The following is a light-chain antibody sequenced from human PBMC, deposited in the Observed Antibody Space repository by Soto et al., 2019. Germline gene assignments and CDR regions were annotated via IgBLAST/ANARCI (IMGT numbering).Light chain of an antibody. V-gene: IGKV1-9*01. CDR2: TAS. J-gene: IGKJ1*01. Sequence: DIQLTQSPSFLSASVGDRVTITCRASQGISSDLAWYQQKPGKAPNLLIYTASTLQGGVPSRFSGSGSGTDFTLTISSLQPEDFATYYCQHLHDYPRTFGQGTKV. CDR3: QHLHDYPRT. CDR1: QGISSD.